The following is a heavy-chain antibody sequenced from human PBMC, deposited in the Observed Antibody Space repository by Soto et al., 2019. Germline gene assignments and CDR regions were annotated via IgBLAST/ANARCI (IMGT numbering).Heavy chain of an antibody. Sequence: GGSLRLSCAASGFTFSSYGMHWVRQAPGKGLEWVAVIWYDGSNKYYADSVKGRFTISRDNSKNTLYLQMNSLRAEDTAVYYCANQAEYSSGWYQETLSDYWGQGTRVTVSS. CDR2: IWYDGSNK. D-gene: IGHD6-19*01. V-gene: IGHV3-30*02. J-gene: IGHJ4*02. CDR3: ANQAEYSSGWYQETLSDY. CDR1: GFTFSSYG.